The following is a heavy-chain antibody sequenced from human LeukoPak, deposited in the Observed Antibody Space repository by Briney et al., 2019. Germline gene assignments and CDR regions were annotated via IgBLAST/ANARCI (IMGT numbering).Heavy chain of an antibody. CDR2: IYYSGST. D-gene: IGHD1-7*01. J-gene: IGHJ4*02. CDR3: ARDGLGITGTGLDY. V-gene: IGHV4-59*01. CDR1: GGSITNYF. Sequence: SETLSLTCTVSGGSITNYFWSWIRQPPGEGLEWIGYIYYSGSTTYNPSLKNRVTISVDTSKNHFSLRLSSATAADTAVYYCARDGLGITGTGLDYWGQGVLVTVSS.